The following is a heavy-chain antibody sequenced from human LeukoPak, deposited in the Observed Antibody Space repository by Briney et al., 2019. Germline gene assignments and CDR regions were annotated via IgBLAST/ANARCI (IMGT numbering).Heavy chain of an antibody. V-gene: IGHV4-59*01. CDR1: GGSISSYY. Sequence: SETLSLTCTVSGGSISSYYWSWIRQPPGKGLEWIGYIYYSGSTNYNPSLKSRVTISVDTSKNQFSLKLSSVTAADTVVYYCVRSKSSSWYYFDYWGQGTLVTVSS. CDR3: VRSKSSSWYYFDY. J-gene: IGHJ4*02. D-gene: IGHD6-13*01. CDR2: IYYSGST.